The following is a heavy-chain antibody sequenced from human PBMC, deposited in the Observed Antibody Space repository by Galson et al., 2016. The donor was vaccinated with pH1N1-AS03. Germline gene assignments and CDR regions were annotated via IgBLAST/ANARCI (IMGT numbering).Heavy chain of an antibody. CDR1: GFTFSTYW. Sequence: SLRLSCAASGFTFSTYWMMWVRQAPGKGLEWVANINHDGGEKCYVDSVKGRFTISRDNAKNSLFLQMDSLRAEDTAVYFCARMQWLLPQYYFNCWGQGTLVTVSS. V-gene: IGHV3-7*03. CDR2: INHDGGEK. CDR3: ARMQWLLPQYYFNC. J-gene: IGHJ4*02. D-gene: IGHD6-19*01.